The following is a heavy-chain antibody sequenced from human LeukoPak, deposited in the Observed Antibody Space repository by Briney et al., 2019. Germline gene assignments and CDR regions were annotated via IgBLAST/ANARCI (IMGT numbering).Heavy chain of an antibody. CDR2: IYPGDSDT. CDR3: ARHLIEGSSWYNDY. Sequence: GEALQISCKGSGYGFTSYWIGWGRQMPGKGRGGRGIIYPGDSDTRYSPSFQGQVTISADKSISTAYLQWSSLKASDTAMYYCARHLIEGSSWYNDYWGQGTLVTVSS. J-gene: IGHJ4*02. V-gene: IGHV5-51*01. CDR1: GYGFTSYW. D-gene: IGHD6-13*01.